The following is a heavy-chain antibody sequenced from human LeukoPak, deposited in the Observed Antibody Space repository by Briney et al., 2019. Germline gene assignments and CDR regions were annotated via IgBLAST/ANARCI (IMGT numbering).Heavy chain of an antibody. Sequence: GGSLRLSCAASGFTFSSYGMHWVRQAPGKGLEWVAVIWYDGSNKYYADSVKGRFTISRDNSKNTLYLQMNSLRAEDTAVYYCARGGYGDFLFDYWGQGTLVTVSS. CDR3: ARGGYGDFLFDY. CDR1: GFTFSSYG. D-gene: IGHD4-17*01. CDR2: IWYDGSNK. J-gene: IGHJ4*02. V-gene: IGHV3-33*01.